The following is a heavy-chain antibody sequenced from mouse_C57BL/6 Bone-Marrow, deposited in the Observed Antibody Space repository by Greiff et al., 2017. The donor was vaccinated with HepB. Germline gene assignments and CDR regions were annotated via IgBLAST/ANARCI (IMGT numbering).Heavy chain of an antibody. Sequence: QVQLQQSGPELVKPGASVKISCKASGYTFTDYYINWVKQRPGQGLEWIGWIFPGSGSTYYNEKFKGKATLTVDKSSSTAYMLLSSLTSEDSAVYFCARFGDYDGDYYAMDYWGQGTSVTVSS. CDR2: IFPGSGST. J-gene: IGHJ4*01. CDR1: GYTFTDYY. V-gene: IGHV1-75*01. CDR3: ARFGDYDGDYYAMDY. D-gene: IGHD2-4*01.